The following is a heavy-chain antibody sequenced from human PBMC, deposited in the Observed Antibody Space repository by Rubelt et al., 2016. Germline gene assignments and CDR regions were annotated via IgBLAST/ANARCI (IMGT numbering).Heavy chain of an antibody. CDR2: DSAYNGNT. D-gene: IGHD6-19*01. CDR1: GYTFSNYG. CDR3: ARNKIGSGWYDY. Sequence: QVQLVQSGAEVKKPGASVKVSCKASGYTFSNYGITWVRQAPGQRLEWMGWDSAYNGNTHYTQKFQGRAPITTNTSTRKCSMGLRSSRSDEPAVYYCARNKIGSGWYDYWGQGTLVTVSS. J-gene: IGHJ4*02. V-gene: IGHV1-18*01.